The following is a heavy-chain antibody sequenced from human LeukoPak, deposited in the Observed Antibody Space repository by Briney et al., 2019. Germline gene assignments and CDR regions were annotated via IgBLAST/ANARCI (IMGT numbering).Heavy chain of an antibody. CDR1: GFTFSGFA. D-gene: IGHD4-17*01. CDR2: ISWNSGSI. CDR3: AKDAFGDYYYYYGMDV. V-gene: IGHV3-9*01. Sequence: GGSLRLSCAASGFTFSGFAMHWVRQAPGKGLEWVSGISWNSGSIGYADSVKGRFTISRDNAKNSLYLQMNSLRAEDTALYYCAKDAFGDYYYYYGMDVWGQGTTVTVSS. J-gene: IGHJ6*02.